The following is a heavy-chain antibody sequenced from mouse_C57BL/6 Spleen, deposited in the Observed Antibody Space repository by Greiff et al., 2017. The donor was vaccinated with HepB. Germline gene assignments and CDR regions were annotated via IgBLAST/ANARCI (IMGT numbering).Heavy chain of an antibody. Sequence: EVQGVESGGDLVKPGGSLKLSCAASGFTFSSYGMSWVRQTPDKRLEWVATISSGGSYTYYPDSVKGRFTISRDNAKNTLYLQMSSLKSEDTAMYYCARHESLLRRGDFDYWGQGTTLTVSS. V-gene: IGHV5-6*01. D-gene: IGHD1-1*01. J-gene: IGHJ2*01. CDR1: GFTFSSYG. CDR2: ISSGGSYT. CDR3: ARHESLLRRGDFDY.